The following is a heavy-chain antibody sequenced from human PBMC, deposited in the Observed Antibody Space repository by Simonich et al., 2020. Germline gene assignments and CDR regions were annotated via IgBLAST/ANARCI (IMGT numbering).Heavy chain of an antibody. V-gene: IGHV4-34*01. J-gene: IGHJ1*01. CDR3: ARGLRVAAAGTAFQH. CDR2: INHSGST. Sequence: QVQLQQWGAGLLKPSETLSLTCAVYGGSFSGYYWSWIRQPPGKGLEWIGEINHSGSTNYTPSLKSRVTISVDTSKNQCSLKLSSVTAADTAVYYCARGLRVAAAGTAFQHWGQGTLVTVSS. CDR1: GGSFSGYY. D-gene: IGHD6-13*01.